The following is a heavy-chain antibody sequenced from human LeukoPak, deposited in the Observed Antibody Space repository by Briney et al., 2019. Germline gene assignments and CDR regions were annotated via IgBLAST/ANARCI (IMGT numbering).Heavy chain of an antibody. CDR2: ISSSSSTI. J-gene: IGHJ6*02. CDR3: ARELAKGILDV. CDR1: GFTFSSYS. V-gene: IGHV3-48*04. D-gene: IGHD2-21*01. Sequence: GGSLRLSCAASGFTFSSYSMNWVRQAPGKGLEWVSYISSSSSTIYYADSVKGRFTISRDNAKNSLYLQMNSLRAEDTAVYYCARELAKGILDVWGQGTTVTVSS.